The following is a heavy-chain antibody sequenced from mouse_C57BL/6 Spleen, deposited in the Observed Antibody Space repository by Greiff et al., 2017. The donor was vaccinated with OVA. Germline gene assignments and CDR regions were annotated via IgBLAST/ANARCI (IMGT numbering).Heavy chain of an antibody. CDR2: ISSGGSYT. CDR1: GFTFSSYT. Sequence: EVQLVESGGDLVKPGGSLKLSCAASGFTFSSYTMSWVRQTPDKRLEWVATISSGGSYTYYPDSVKGRFTISRDNAKNTLYLQMSSLKSEDTALYYCARQGGDYESLDYWGQGTTLTVSS. V-gene: IGHV5-6*01. CDR3: ARQGGDYESLDY. J-gene: IGHJ2*01. D-gene: IGHD2-4*01.